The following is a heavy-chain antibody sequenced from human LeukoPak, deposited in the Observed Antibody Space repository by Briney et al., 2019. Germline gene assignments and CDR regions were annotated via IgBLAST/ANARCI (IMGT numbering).Heavy chain of an antibody. CDR2: TNTDGSST. Sequence: PGGPLRLSCEASGFTFSHYWMHWVRQATGKGLVWVSRTNTDGSSTTYVDSVKGRFTISRDNAKNTMYLQMNSLRAEDTAVYYCVPTDSSGLDWGQGTLVTVSS. CDR1: GFTFSHYW. V-gene: IGHV3-74*01. D-gene: IGHD3-22*01. J-gene: IGHJ4*02. CDR3: VPTDSSGLD.